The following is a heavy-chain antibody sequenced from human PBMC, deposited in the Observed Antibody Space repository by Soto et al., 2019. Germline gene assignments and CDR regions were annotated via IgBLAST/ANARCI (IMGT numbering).Heavy chain of an antibody. D-gene: IGHD2-8*01. V-gene: IGHV3-23*01. J-gene: IGHJ5*02. Sequence: EVQLLQSGGGLVQPGGSLRLSCEASGFSFTFYAMSWVRQAPGKGLEWVSAISGNGATTFYADSMKGRFTISRDNSRDTLYLQMNRLRAEDTAVYFCAREQCSPLDRYCADGGVDLVDPWGRGTLVTVSS. CDR2: ISGNGATT. CDR1: GFSFTFYA. CDR3: AREQCSPLDRYCADGGVDLVDP.